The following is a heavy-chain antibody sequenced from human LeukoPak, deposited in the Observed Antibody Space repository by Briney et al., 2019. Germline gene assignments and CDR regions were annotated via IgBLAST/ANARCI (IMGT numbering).Heavy chain of an antibody. V-gene: IGHV1-69*06. CDR2: IIPIFGTA. CDR3: ARANYYDSSGYFVAFDI. D-gene: IGHD3-22*01. Sequence: SVKVSCKASGGTFSSYAISWVRQAPGQGLEWMGGIIPIFGTANYAQKFQGRVTMTEDTSTDTAYMELSSLRSEDTAVYYCARANYYDSSGYFVAFDIWGQGTMVTVSS. CDR1: GGTFSSYA. J-gene: IGHJ3*02.